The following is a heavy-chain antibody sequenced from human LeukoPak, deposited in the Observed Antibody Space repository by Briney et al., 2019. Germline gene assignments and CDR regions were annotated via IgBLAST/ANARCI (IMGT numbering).Heavy chain of an antibody. CDR3: AGSGSLINWFDP. CDR2: IRGKAFGGTT. Sequence: GGSLRLSCTPSGFTFGDYTVSWVRQAPGKGLEWLGFIRGKAFGGTTEYAASVKGRFTISRDDFKSIAYLQMNSLRAEDTAVYYCAGSGSLINWFDPWGQGTLVTVSS. V-gene: IGHV3-49*04. CDR1: GFTFGDYT. J-gene: IGHJ5*02. D-gene: IGHD3-10*01.